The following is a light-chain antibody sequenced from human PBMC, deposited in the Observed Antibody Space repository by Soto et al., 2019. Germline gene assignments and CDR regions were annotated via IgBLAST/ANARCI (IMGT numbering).Light chain of an antibody. CDR1: LDIGSD. Sequence: NNSAASLSAYVGDRITITCRASLDIGSDLSWYQQKPGKAPTLLIYAASNLQSGVPSRFSGGGAGTEFTLTISSLQPEDFATYYCQQTSAFPRTFGQRTNVDIK. CDR2: AAS. J-gene: IGKJ3*01. V-gene: IGKV1-6*02. CDR3: QQTSAFPRT.